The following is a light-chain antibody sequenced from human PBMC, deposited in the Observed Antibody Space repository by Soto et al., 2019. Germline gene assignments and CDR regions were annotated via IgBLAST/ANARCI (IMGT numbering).Light chain of an antibody. CDR1: QSVSSY. J-gene: IGKJ4*01. V-gene: IGKV3-20*01. CDR3: QQFSSYPLT. CDR2: DAS. Sequence: VLTQSPATLALYPGEGATLSCRASQSVSSYLAWYQQKPGQAPRLLIYDASSRATGIPDRFSGGGSGTDFTLTISRLEPEDFAVYYCQQFSSYPLTFGGGTKVDIK.